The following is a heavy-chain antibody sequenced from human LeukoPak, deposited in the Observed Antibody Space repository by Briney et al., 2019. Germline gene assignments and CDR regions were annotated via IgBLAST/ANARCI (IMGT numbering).Heavy chain of an antibody. V-gene: IGHV3-33*01. J-gene: IGHJ3*02. CDR2: IWYDGSNK. D-gene: IGHD3-10*01. CDR1: GFTFRSYG. Sequence: GSLRLSCAASGFTFRSYGMHWVRQAPGKGLEWVTVIWYDGSNKYYADSVKGRFIISRDNSMNTLYLQVNSLRAEDTAVYYCARDPYGSGSTSFDIWGQGTMVTVSS. CDR3: ARDPYGSGSTSFDI.